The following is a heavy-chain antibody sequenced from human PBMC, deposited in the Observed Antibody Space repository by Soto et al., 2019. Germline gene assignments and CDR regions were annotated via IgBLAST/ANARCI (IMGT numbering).Heavy chain of an antibody. Sequence: QVQLQESGPGLVKPSQTLSLACSVSGASINSGGYFWSWIRQLPGKGLEWIGYIHYSGSTYYNPSLTSRVVMSMDTSKNDLSLKLSPVTAADTAVFYCARGFVETAMAFDYWGQGALVTVSS. CDR1: GASINSGGYF. CDR2: IHYSGST. J-gene: IGHJ4*02. CDR3: ARGFVETAMAFDY. D-gene: IGHD5-18*01. V-gene: IGHV4-31*03.